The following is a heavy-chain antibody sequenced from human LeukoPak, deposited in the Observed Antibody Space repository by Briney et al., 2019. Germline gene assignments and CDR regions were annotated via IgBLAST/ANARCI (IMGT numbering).Heavy chain of an antibody. CDR1: GFTFSSYA. CDR3: ARLYGDFEGIYFDY. D-gene: IGHD4-17*01. V-gene: IGHV3-23*01. Sequence: GGSLRLSCAAYGFTFSSYAMSWVRQAPGKGLEWVSAISGSGGSTYYADSVKGRFTISRDNSKNTLYLQMNSLRAEDTAVYYCARLYGDFEGIYFDYWGQGTLVTVSS. J-gene: IGHJ4*02. CDR2: ISGSGGST.